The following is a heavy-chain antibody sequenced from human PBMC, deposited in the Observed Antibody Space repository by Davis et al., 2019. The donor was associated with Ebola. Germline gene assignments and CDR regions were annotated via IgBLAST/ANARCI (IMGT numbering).Heavy chain of an antibody. CDR1: GFTFSSYA. Sequence: PGGSLRLSCAASGFTFSSYAMSWVRQAPGKGLEWVSAISGSGGTTYYADSVKGRFTISRDNSKKTLYLQMNSLRAEDTAVYYCAKVRLLGYDTLSGGFDWGQGTLVTVSS. V-gene: IGHV3-23*01. CDR2: ISGSGGTT. CDR3: AKVRLLGYDTLSGGFD. D-gene: IGHD3-9*01. J-gene: IGHJ4*02.